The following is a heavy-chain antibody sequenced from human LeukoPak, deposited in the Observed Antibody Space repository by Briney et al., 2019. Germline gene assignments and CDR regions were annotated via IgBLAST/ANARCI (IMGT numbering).Heavy chain of an antibody. Sequence: SGGSLRLSCEASGFTFSTYWMKWVRQAPGKGLEWVANIKQDGSQKYYVDSVKGRFIISRDNSKNTLYLQMNSLRAEDTAVYYCARDYFHLYSGSYSGWFDPWGQGTLVTVSS. J-gene: IGHJ5*02. D-gene: IGHD1-26*01. V-gene: IGHV3-7*01. CDR3: ARDYFHLYSGSYSGWFDP. CDR1: GFTFSTYW. CDR2: IKQDGSQK.